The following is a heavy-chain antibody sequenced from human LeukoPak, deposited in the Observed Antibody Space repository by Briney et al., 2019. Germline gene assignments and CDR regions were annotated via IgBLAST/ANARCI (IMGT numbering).Heavy chain of an antibody. Sequence: GRSLRPTFGAPGFTFQDYAFPWVPRVPGKGPQGVSCISWNSGGIVDAGSVKGRFTISRDNAKKSLYLQMNSLRLEDTALYYCARGGSSGWTSENGMDVWGQGTTVIVSS. CDR2: ISWNSGGI. V-gene: IGHV3-9*01. J-gene: IGHJ6*02. CDR1: GFTFQDYA. CDR3: ARGGSSGWTSENGMDV. D-gene: IGHD6-19*01.